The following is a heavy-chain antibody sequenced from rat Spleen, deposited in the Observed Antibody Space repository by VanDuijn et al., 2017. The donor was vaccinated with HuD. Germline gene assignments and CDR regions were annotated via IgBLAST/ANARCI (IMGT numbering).Heavy chain of an antibody. CDR1: GFTFSDYG. D-gene: IGHD1-4*01. CDR3: TTQGYNPPFDH. J-gene: IGHJ2*01. Sequence: EVQVLESGGGLVQPGNSLKLSCAASGFTFSDYGMAWVLQAPTKGLEWIASISYDVGITYYRDSVKGRFTISRDNSKNTLYLQMESLRSEDTATYYCTTQGYNPPFDHWGQGVMVTVSS. V-gene: IGHV5-20*01. CDR2: ISYDVGIT.